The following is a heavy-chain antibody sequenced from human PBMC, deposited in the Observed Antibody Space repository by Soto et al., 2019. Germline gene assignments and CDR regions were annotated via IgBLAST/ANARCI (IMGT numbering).Heavy chain of an antibody. Sequence: QVQLQESGPGLVKPSETLSLTCTVSGGSISSYYWSWIRPPPGRGLEWIGYIYYSGSTNYNPSLKPRVTISVDTSKTQFSLKLRSVTAADTAVYYCARRYGAAVDYWGQGTLVTVSS. V-gene: IGHV4-59*01. D-gene: IGHD2-15*01. CDR1: GGSISSYY. CDR2: IYYSGST. J-gene: IGHJ4*02. CDR3: ARRYGAAVDY.